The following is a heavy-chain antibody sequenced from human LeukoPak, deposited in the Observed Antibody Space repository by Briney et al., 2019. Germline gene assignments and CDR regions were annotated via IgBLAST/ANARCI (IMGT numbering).Heavy chain of an antibody. V-gene: IGHV3-30*02. CDR3: AKKWSGDYDSSGVNDAFDI. CDR1: GFTFSSYV. CDR2: IRYDGNNK. Sequence: GGSLRLSCAASGFTFSSYVMHWVRQAPGKGLEWVAFIRYDGNNKYYADSVKGRFTIPRDNSKNTLYLQMNRLRTEDTAVYYCAKKWSGDYDSSGVNDAFDIWGQGTMVTVS. J-gene: IGHJ3*02. D-gene: IGHD3-22*01.